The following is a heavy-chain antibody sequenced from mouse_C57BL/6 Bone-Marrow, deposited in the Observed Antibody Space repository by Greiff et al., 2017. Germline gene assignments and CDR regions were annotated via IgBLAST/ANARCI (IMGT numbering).Heavy chain of an antibody. CDR2: ISSGGSYT. J-gene: IGHJ2*01. CDR1: GFTFSSYG. CDR3: ARHDYYYFDY. D-gene: IGHD2-4*01. Sequence: EVKVVESGGDLVKPGGSLKLSCAASGFTFSSYGMSWVRQTPDKRLEWVATISSGGSYTYYPASVKGRFTISRDNAKNTLYLQMSRLKSEDTALYYCARHDYYYFDYWGQGTTLTVSS. V-gene: IGHV5-6*01.